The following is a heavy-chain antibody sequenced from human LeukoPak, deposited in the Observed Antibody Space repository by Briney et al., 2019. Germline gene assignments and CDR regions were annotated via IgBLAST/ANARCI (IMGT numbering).Heavy chain of an antibody. CDR1: GGSISGYY. CDR2: VYYSGNT. D-gene: IGHD4-17*01. Sequence: PSETLSLTCAVSGGSISGYYWSWIRQPPGKGLEWIGYVYYSGNTKYNPSLKSRVTMSVDTSKNQISLKLSSVTAADTAVYYCARDSTVRSWYFDLWGRGTLVTVSS. V-gene: IGHV4-59*12. CDR3: ARDSTVRSWYFDL. J-gene: IGHJ2*01.